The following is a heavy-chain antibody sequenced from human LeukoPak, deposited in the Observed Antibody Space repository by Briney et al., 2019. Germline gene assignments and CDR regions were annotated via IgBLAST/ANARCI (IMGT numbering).Heavy chain of an antibody. V-gene: IGHV3-23*01. Sequence: GGTLRLSCEATGFSFSSYAMSWVRQAPGEGLEWVSASSGSGDSADYADAVKGRFTISRDNSKSTLYLQMASLRVDDTAVYYCAKRATAGGFDSWGQGTLVTVSS. CDR1: GFSFSSYA. J-gene: IGHJ4*02. CDR2: SSGSGDSA. D-gene: IGHD6-13*01. CDR3: AKRATAGGFDS.